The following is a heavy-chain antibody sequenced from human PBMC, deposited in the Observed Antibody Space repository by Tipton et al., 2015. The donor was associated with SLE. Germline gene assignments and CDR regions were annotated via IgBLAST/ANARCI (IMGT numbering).Heavy chain of an antibody. D-gene: IGHD2-15*01. CDR3: ARSNRY. CDR2: IYSGGKT. V-gene: IGHV3-66*02. J-gene: IGHJ4*02. CDR1: GFTVSSNY. Sequence: SLRLSCAASGFTVSSNYMSWVRQAPGKGLEWVSFIYSGGKTMYADSVKGRFTISRDNVKNTLYLQMNSLRPEDTAVYYCARSNRYWGQGTLVTVSS.